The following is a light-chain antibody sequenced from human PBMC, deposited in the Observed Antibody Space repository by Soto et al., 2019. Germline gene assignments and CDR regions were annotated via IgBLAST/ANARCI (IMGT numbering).Light chain of an antibody. CDR2: AAS. V-gene: IGKV1-6*01. CDR1: QDIRVD. J-gene: IGKJ2*01. Sequence: TPLTHTLPSLSASVSDRVILTCRVSQDIRVDVGWLQQRPGHAPNLLIYAASTLHPGVPSTFTGSGSGTDFTLTINDLQPEDVATYFCLQDYDFPYTFGQGTKGDIK. CDR3: LQDYDFPYT.